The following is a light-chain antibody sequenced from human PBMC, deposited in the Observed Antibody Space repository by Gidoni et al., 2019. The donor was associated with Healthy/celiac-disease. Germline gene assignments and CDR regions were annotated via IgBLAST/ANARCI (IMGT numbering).Light chain of an antibody. CDR3: QQYNSYSPPWT. Sequence: DIQMTQSPSTLSASVGDRVTITCRASQSISSWLAWYQQKPGKAPKLLIYKASSLESGVPSRFSGSGSGTEFTLTISSLQPDDFATYYCQQYNSYSPPWTFXQXTKVEIK. CDR1: QSISSW. V-gene: IGKV1-5*03. CDR2: KAS. J-gene: IGKJ1*01.